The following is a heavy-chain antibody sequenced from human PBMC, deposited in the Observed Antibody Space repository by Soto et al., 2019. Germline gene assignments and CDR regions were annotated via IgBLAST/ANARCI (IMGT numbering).Heavy chain of an antibody. CDR3: AKDFAAQVWFGEFIFDY. V-gene: IGHV3-23*01. Sequence: EVQLLESGGGLVQPGGSLRLSCAASGFTFSSYAMSWVRQAPGKGLEWVSAISGSGGSTYYADSVKGRFTISRDNSKNTLSLQMNSLRAEDTAVYYCAKDFAAQVWFGEFIFDYWGQGTLVTVSS. CDR2: ISGSGGST. J-gene: IGHJ4*02. CDR1: GFTFSSYA. D-gene: IGHD3-10*01.